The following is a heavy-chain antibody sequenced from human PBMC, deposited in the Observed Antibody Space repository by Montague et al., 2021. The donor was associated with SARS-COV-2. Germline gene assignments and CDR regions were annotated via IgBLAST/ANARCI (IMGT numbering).Heavy chain of an antibody. D-gene: IGHD3-16*01. CDR3: ARDLRWRYGYGMDV. CDR1: GDSVSSDRAA. J-gene: IGHJ6*02. CDR2: TYYRSNWYN. V-gene: IGHV6-1*01. Sequence: CAISGDSVSSDRAAWNWVRQSPSRGLEWLGRTYYRSNWYNDYAVSVKSRITIKSDTSKNQISLQLNSATPEDTAVYYCARDLRWRYGYGMDVWGQGTTVTVSS.